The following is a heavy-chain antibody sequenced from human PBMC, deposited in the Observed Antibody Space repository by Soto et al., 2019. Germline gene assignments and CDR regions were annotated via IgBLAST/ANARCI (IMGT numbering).Heavy chain of an antibody. Sequence: QLQLQESGPGLVKPSETLSLTCTVSGCSISSNNYFWGWIRQPPGKGLEWIGSIYYSGSTYYNPSLNSRLTMAVDTSKNQFSLKLSSVTAADTAVYYCARHEDDYGDERGFDYWGQGTLVTVSS. D-gene: IGHD4-17*01. CDR3: ARHEDDYGDERGFDY. J-gene: IGHJ4*02. CDR2: IYYSGST. V-gene: IGHV4-39*01. CDR1: GCSISSNNYF.